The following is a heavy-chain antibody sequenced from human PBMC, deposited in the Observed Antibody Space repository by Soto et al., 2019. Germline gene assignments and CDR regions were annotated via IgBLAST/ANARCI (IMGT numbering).Heavy chain of an antibody. Sequence: ESGGGVVQRGRSLRLSGAASGFTFSSYGMHWVRQAPGKGLEWVAVIWYDGSNKYYADSVKGRFTISRDNSKNTLYLQMNSLRAEDTAVYFCARGSVVVVAAWFDPWGQGTLVTVSS. CDR1: GFTFSSYG. V-gene: IGHV3-33*01. J-gene: IGHJ5*02. D-gene: IGHD2-15*01. CDR3: ARGSVVVVAAWFDP. CDR2: IWYDGSNK.